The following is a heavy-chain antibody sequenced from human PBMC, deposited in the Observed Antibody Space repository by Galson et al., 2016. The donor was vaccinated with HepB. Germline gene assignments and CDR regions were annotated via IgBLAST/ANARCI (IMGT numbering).Heavy chain of an antibody. CDR1: GFTLSSCS. D-gene: IGHD2-2*01. CDR2: ISSSSSTI. CDR3: ERASRRRGVVPAAMHYYGMDV. Sequence: SLRLSCAASGFTLSSCSMNWVRQAPGKGLEWVSYISSSSSTIYYVDSVKVRSTISRDNAKKSLYLQMNSLRVEDTAVYYCERASRRRGVVPAAMHYYGMDVWGQGTTVTVS. J-gene: IGHJ6*02. V-gene: IGHV3-48*01.